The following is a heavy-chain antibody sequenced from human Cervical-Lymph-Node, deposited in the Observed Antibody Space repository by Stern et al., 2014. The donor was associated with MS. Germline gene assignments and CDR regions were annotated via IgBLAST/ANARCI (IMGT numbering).Heavy chain of an antibody. D-gene: IGHD4-23*01. Sequence: VPLVESGPGLVKPAETLSLTCTVSGGSIRRNYWSWIRPPPGQGMEWIGDIYYSGSTNYNPSIKSRVTISIDTSKNQFSLNLTSVTAADTAVYYCARDLATVGWFDPWGQGTLVTVSS. CDR3: ARDLATVGWFDP. CDR1: GGSIRRNY. V-gene: IGHV4-59*01. CDR2: IYYSGST. J-gene: IGHJ5*02.